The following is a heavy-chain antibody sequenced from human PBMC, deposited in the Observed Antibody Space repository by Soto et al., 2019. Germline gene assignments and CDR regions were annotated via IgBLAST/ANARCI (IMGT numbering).Heavy chain of an antibody. D-gene: IGHD3-9*01. J-gene: IGHJ4*02. V-gene: IGHV4-31*03. CDR1: GGSISSGRFY. Sequence: QVQLQESGPGLVKPSQTLTLTCTVSGGSISSGRFYWSWIRQHPGKGLEWIGHISDSGSSYYNPSLERRVTISVDTSKNQFSRKLSAVTAADTAVYFCARTTFYDVFTAYYALFDYWGQGTMVTVSS. CDR3: ARTTFYDVFTAYYALFDY. CDR2: ISDSGSS.